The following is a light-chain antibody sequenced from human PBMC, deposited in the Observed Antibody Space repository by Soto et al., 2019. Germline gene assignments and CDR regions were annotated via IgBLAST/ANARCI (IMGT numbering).Light chain of an antibody. V-gene: IGKV1-39*01. Sequence: DIPLAQSQSSLSGSVSRRVNDXGRANQSINFYLNWYQQKPGKAPKLLIFAASSLQSGVPSRFSGSGLLTDFTLSIPSLQPEDFATYYCQQSYSTPLTFGGGTKVDI. CDR1: QSINFY. CDR2: AAS. J-gene: IGKJ4*01. CDR3: QQSYSTPLT.